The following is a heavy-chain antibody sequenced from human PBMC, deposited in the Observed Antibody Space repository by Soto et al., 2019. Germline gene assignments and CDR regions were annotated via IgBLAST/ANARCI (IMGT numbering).Heavy chain of an antibody. CDR3: AKEFQAAPDSAQFDN. CDR2: ISGSGDTT. D-gene: IGHD6-13*01. J-gene: IGHJ4*02. CDR1: GFAFSDYA. V-gene: IGHV3-23*01. Sequence: LSLTCAASGFAFSDYAMTWARQAPGKGLQWVSAISGSGDTTSTAESVKGRFIISRDNSKNTLYLQMSSLRVEDTAVYHCAKEFQAAPDSAQFDNWGQGTLVTVSS.